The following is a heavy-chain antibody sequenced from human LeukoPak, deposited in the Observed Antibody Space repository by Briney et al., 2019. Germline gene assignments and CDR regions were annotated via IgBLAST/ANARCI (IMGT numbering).Heavy chain of an antibody. D-gene: IGHD1-26*01. Sequence: PGGSLRLSCAASGFTFSSYDISWVRQAPGSGLEWVSGITGSGGSTYYADSVKGRFTISRDNSRNTLYLQMNSLRAEDTAVYYCAKGNWGERLDWYFDLWGRGTLVTVSS. V-gene: IGHV3-23*01. CDR1: GFTFSSYD. J-gene: IGHJ2*01. CDR2: ITGSGGST. CDR3: AKGNWGERLDWYFDL.